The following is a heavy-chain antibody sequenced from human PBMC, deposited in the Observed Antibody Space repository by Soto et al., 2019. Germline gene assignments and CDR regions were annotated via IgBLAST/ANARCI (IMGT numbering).Heavy chain of an antibody. CDR2: ISAYNGNT. J-gene: IGHJ4*02. Sequence: QIQLVQSGAEVKKPGASVKVSCKASGYTFSSYHITWVRQAPGQGLEWMGWISAYNGNTNYAQNLQGRVTMTTDPSTSTAYMELRSPRSDDTAVYYCARDLPPVDYWGQGTLVTVSS. CDR3: ARDLPPVDY. CDR1: GYTFSSYH. V-gene: IGHV1-18*01.